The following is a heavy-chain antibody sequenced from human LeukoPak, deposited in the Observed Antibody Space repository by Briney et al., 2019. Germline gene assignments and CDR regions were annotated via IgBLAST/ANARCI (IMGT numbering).Heavy chain of an antibody. CDR1: GFTFSSYA. CDR3: ARDKDVSGYFSYFDY. V-gene: IGHV3-33*08. J-gene: IGHJ4*02. CDR2: IWYDGNNK. Sequence: AGGSLRLSCAASGFTFSSYAMNWVRQAPGKGLEWVAVIWYDGNNKYYADSVKGRFTISRDNSKKTLYLQLNSLRAEDTAVYYCARDKDVSGYFSYFDYWGQGTLVTVSS. D-gene: IGHD3-22*01.